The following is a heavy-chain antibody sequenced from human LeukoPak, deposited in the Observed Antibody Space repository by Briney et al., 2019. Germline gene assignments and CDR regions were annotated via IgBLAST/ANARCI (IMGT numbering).Heavy chain of an antibody. J-gene: IGHJ6*02. V-gene: IGHV4-59*08. CDR2: IYYSGST. CDR1: GGSISSYY. Sequence: SETLSLTCTVSGGSISSYYWSWIRQPPGKGLEWIGYIYYSGSTNYSPSLKSRVTISVDTSKNQFSLKLSSVTAADTAVYYCAGRIAARQVVYYGMDVWGQGTTVTVSS. CDR3: AGRIAARQVVYYGMDV. D-gene: IGHD6-6*01.